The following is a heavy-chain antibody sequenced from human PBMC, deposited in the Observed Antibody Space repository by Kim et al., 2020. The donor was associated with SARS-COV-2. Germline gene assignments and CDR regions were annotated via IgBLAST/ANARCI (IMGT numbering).Heavy chain of an antibody. CDR1: GFTFSNYA. CDR3: AKGGGYCSGGSCYSDPHGMDV. V-gene: IGHV3-23*01. J-gene: IGHJ6*02. CDR2: ISGSGGST. Sequence: GGSLRLSCAASGFTFSNYAMSWVRQAPGKGLEWVSAISGSGGSTYYADSVKGRFTISRDNSKNTLYLQMNSLRAEDTAVYYCAKGGGYCSGGSCYSDPHGMDVWGQGTTVTVSS. D-gene: IGHD2-15*01.